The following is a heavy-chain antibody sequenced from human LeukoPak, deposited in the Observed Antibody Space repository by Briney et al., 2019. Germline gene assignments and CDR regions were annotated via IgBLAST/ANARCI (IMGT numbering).Heavy chain of an antibody. J-gene: IGHJ4*02. CDR3: ARDYDYGDYPGY. Sequence: GGSLRRSCAASGFTVSRNYMSWVRQAPGKGPEWVSFIYSASNTYYADSVKGRFTISRDNSKNTLYLQMNSLRAEDTAVYYCARDYDYGDYPGYWGQGTLVTVSS. D-gene: IGHD4-17*01. CDR1: GFTVSRNY. CDR2: IYSASNT. V-gene: IGHV3-66*01.